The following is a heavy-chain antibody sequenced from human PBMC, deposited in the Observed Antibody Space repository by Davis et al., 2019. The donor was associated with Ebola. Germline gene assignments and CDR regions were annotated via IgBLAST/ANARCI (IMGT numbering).Heavy chain of an antibody. J-gene: IGHJ6*02. CDR1: GYTFTSYA. CDR3: AIGTMIVVGPTNQVDYYYGMDV. D-gene: IGHD3-22*01. CDR2: INAGNGNT. V-gene: IGHV1-3*01. Sequence: AASEQVSCKASGYTFTSYAMHWVRQAPGQRLEWMGWINAGNGNTKYSQKFQGRVTITRDTSASTDYMELSSLSSEDTAVYYCAIGTMIVVGPTNQVDYYYGMDVWGQGTTVTVSS.